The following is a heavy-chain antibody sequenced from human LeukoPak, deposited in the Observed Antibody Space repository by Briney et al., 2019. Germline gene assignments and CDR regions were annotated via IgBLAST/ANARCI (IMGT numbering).Heavy chain of an antibody. D-gene: IGHD4-17*01. J-gene: IGHJ4*02. CDR2: INHSGST. CDR3: ARRTYGDYMSY. CDR1: GGSFSAYY. Sequence: SETLSLTCAVFGGSFSAYYWSWIRQPPGKGLEWIGEINHSGSTNYNPSLKGRVTISVDTSKNQFSLKLNSVTAADTAVYYCARRTYGDYMSYWGQGTLVTVSS. V-gene: IGHV4-34*01.